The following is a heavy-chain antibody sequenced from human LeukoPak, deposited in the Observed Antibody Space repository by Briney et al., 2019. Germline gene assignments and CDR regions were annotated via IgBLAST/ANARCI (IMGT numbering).Heavy chain of an antibody. CDR2: IIGSGGST. Sequence: GGSLRLSCAASGFTFSSYAMSWVRQAPGEGLGWVSAIIGSGGSTYYADSLKGRFTISRDNSKNTLYLQMTSLRAEDTAVYYCVQDWAWGAFGYWGQGTLVTVSS. V-gene: IGHV3-23*01. CDR1: GFTFSSYA. J-gene: IGHJ4*02. CDR3: VQDWAWGAFGY. D-gene: IGHD7-27*01.